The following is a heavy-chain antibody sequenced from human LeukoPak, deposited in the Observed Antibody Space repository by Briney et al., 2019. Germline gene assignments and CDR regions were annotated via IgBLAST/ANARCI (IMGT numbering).Heavy chain of an antibody. Sequence: TGGSLRLSCAASGFTFSSYSMNWVRQAPGKGLEWVSSINSSSSYIYYADSVKGRFTISRDNAKNSLYLQMNSLRAEDTAVYYCARQGGDSGYDHYFDYWGQGTLVTVSS. J-gene: IGHJ4*02. V-gene: IGHV3-21*01. CDR2: INSSSSYI. CDR3: ARQGGDSGYDHYFDY. CDR1: GFTFSSYS. D-gene: IGHD5-12*01.